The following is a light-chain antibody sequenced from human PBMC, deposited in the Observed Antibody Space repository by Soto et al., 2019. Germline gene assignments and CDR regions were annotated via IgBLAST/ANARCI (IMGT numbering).Light chain of an antibody. CDR2: DVN. CDR3: CSYAGNYALV. J-gene: IGLJ2*01. Sequence: QSALTQPRSVSGSPGQSVTISCTGTSSDVGAYLSVSWYQQHPGKVPKLIIYDVNERPSGVPDRFFGSKSGNAASLTISGLQAEDEADYYCCSYAGNYALVFGGGTKVTVL. CDR1: SSDVGAYLS. V-gene: IGLV2-11*01.